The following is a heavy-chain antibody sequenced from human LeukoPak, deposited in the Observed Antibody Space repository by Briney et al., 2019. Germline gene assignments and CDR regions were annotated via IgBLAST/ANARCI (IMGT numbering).Heavy chain of an antibody. V-gene: IGHV3-7*03. D-gene: IGHD2-15*01. CDR3: ATDRATQYFDY. Sequence: GGSLRLSCAASGFTFSSYWMNWARQAPGKGLEWVASINHNGNVNYYVDSVKGRFTISRDNAKNSLYLQMSNLRAEDTAVYYCATDRATQYFDYWGQGTLVSVSS. CDR2: INHNGNVN. J-gene: IGHJ4*02. CDR1: GFTFSSYW.